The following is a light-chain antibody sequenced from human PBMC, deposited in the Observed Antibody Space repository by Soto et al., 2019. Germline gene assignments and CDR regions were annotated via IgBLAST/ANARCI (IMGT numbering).Light chain of an antibody. J-gene: IGLJ1*01. Sequence: QSALTQPASVSGSPGQSVTISCTGTTSDVGGYHYVSWYQHHPGKAPKLMIYEISTRPSGVSDRFSGSKSGNTASLTISGLQAEDEADYYCSSYTSSSTLVFGTGPKVT. CDR2: EIS. CDR1: TSDVGGYHY. V-gene: IGLV2-14*01. CDR3: SSYTSSSTLV.